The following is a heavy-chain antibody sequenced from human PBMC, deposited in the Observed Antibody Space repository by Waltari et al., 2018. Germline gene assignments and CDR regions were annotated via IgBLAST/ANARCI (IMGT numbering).Heavy chain of an antibody. CDR1: GFTFSSYA. Sequence: QVQLVESGGGVVQPGRSLRLSCAASGFTFSSYAMHWVRQAPGKGLEWVAVISYDGSNKDYADSVKGRFTISRDNSKNTLYLQMNSLRAEDTAVYYCARGAATGAWYWFDPLGQGTLVTVSS. J-gene: IGHJ5*02. CDR2: ISYDGSNK. V-gene: IGHV3-30-3*01. CDR3: ARGAATGAWYWFDP. D-gene: IGHD2-15*01.